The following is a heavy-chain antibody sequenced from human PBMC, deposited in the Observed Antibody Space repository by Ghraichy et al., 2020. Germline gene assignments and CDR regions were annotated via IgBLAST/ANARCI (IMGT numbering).Heavy chain of an antibody. CDR2: ISSSGTSI. J-gene: IGHJ4*02. D-gene: IGHD3-10*01. V-gene: IGHV3-21*01. Sequence: SCTVSGFSLSIFSMNWVRQAPGKGLEWVSFISSSGTSIYYADSVRGRFTISRDNAKSSVSLQMNGLRAGDTAIYYCARDLGGSYPSHFDRWGQGALVTVSS. CDR3: ARDLGGSYPSHFDR. CDR1: GFSLSIFS.